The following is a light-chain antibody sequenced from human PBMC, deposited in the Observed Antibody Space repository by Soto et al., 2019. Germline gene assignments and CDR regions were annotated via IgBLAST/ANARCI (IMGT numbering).Light chain of an antibody. CDR1: QDIRDE. CDR2: SAS. CDR3: LQHNYYPLT. V-gene: IGKV1-17*01. J-gene: IGKJ4*01. Sequence: DIRMTQSPSSLSAYVGDRVTITCRASQDIRDELGWYQQRPGKAPKCLIYSASRLQSGVPSRFSGRGSWTEFTLTISSLQPEDSATYYCLQHNYYPLTFGGGTKVEF.